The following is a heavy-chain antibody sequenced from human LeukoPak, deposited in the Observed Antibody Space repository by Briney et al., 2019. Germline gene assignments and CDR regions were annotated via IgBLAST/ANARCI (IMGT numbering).Heavy chain of an antibody. CDR1: GFTVSNNY. Sequence: GGSLRLSCAASGFTVSNNYMSWVRQAPGKGLEWVSVIYSGGSTYYADSVKGRFTISRDNSKNTLYLQMNSLRAEDTAVYYCARLGVGFDWLRDYWGQGTLVTVSS. CDR2: IYSGGST. V-gene: IGHV3-66*01. J-gene: IGHJ4*02. CDR3: ARLGVGFDWLRDY. D-gene: IGHD3-9*01.